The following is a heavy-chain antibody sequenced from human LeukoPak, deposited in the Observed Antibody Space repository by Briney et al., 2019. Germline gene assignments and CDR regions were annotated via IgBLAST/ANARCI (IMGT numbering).Heavy chain of an antibody. D-gene: IGHD3-22*01. CDR3: VKPGVVNVIVAVTFFDY. V-gene: IGHV3-30*18. J-gene: IGHJ4*02. Sequence: GGSLRLSCAASGFTFSNYGMHWVRQAPGKGLEWVAFISYDGIMAFISFDGSNRHYVDSAKGRFTISRDNSKNTLYLQMSSLRAEDTAVYYCVKPGVVNVIVAVTFFDYWGQGTQVTVSS. CDR2: ISYDGIMAFISFDGSNR. CDR1: GFTFSNYG.